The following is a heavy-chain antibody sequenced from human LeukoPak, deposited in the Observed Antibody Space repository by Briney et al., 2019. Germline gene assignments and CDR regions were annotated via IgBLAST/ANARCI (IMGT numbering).Heavy chain of an antibody. D-gene: IGHD6-13*01. Sequence: GGSLRLSCAASRYTFSSYGMNWVRQAPGKGLVWVSRINSDSSSTAYADSVKGRFTISTDNAKNTLYLQMNSLRAEDTAVYYCARGGAVAGIMDVWGKGTTVTVSS. CDR3: ARGGAVAGIMDV. V-gene: IGHV3-74*01. CDR2: INSDSSST. CDR1: RYTFSSYG. J-gene: IGHJ6*04.